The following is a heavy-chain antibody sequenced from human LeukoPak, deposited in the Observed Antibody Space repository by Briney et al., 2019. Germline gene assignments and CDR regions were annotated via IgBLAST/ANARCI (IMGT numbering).Heavy chain of an antibody. D-gene: IGHD1-26*01. CDR3: ARDGWELLLGFDS. V-gene: IGHV1-18*01. Sequence: ASVKVSCKASGYTFTNYAISWVRQAPGQGLEWMGWISAYNGNTKYTQKFQDRVTMTSDTSISTVYMELRRLTSDDRALYYCARDGWELLLGFDSWGQGTLVTVSS. CDR2: ISAYNGNT. J-gene: IGHJ4*02. CDR1: GYTFTNYA.